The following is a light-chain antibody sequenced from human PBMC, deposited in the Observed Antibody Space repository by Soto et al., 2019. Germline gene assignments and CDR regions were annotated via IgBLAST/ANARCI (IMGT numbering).Light chain of an antibody. CDR1: SSDGGGYNY. V-gene: IGLV2-8*01. CDR2: EVN. J-gene: IGLJ1*01. CDR3: SSYAGSSNV. Sequence: QSPRPEPPCASVSPGQSVAISCTGTSSDGGGYNYVSWYQQHPGKAPKLMIYEVNKRPSGVPDRFSGSKSGNTASLTVSGLQAEDEADYYCSSYAGSSNVFGTGTKVNVL.